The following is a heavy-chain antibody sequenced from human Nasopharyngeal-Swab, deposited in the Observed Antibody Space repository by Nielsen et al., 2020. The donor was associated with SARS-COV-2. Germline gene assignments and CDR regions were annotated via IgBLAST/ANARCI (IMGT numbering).Heavy chain of an antibody. CDR2: INAGNGNT. D-gene: IGHD3-22*01. V-gene: IGHV1-3*01. J-gene: IGHJ3*02. Sequence: ASVKVSCKASGYTFTSYAMHWVRQAPGQRLEWMGWINAGNGNTKYSQKFQGRVTITRDTSASTAYMELSSLRSEDTAVYYCARDGPDDSSGYYDAFDIWDQGTMVTVSS. CDR3: ARDGPDDSSGYYDAFDI. CDR1: GYTFTSYA.